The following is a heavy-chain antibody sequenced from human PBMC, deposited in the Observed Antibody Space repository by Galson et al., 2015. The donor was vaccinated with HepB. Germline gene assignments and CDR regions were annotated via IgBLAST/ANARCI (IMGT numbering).Heavy chain of an antibody. D-gene: IGHD3-22*01. Sequence: TLSLTCTVSRGSISGDNYYWSWIRQPAGKRLEWLGRVHPRGSANYNPSFKRRVTMSGDTSKNWFSPELTSVTAADTAVYYCARGRDNADYYDTNGLYFDAWGQGTLVTVSS. CDR3: ARGRDNADYYDTNGLYFDA. CDR2: VHPRGSA. J-gene: IGHJ4*02. CDR1: RGSISGDNYY. V-gene: IGHV4-61*02.